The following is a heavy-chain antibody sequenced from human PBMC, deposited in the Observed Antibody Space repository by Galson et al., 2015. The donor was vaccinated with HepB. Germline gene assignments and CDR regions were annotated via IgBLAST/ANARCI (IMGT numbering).Heavy chain of an antibody. J-gene: IGHJ4*02. CDR2: ITSNGGRT. CDR3: AKDGIMVSNNPYQLHF. Sequence: SLRLSCAASGFTFSRYAMTWVRQAPGKGLEWISGITSNGGRTFYTNSVKGRFTISRDNSRNTVVLHLSSLRPEDPAVYYCAKDGIMVSNNPYQLHFWGQGTRVSVSS. CDR1: GFTFSRYA. D-gene: IGHD2-8*01. V-gene: IGHV3-23*01.